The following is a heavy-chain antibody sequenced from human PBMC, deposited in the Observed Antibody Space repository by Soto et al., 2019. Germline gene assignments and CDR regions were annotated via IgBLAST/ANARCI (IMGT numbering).Heavy chain of an antibody. J-gene: IGHJ4*02. D-gene: IGHD6-13*01. Sequence: PGGSLRLSCAASGFTFSSYGMHWVRQAPGKGLEWVAVISYDGSNKYYADSVKGRFTISRDNSKNTLYLQMNSLRAEDTAVYYCAKDWLDGKLAPPDYWGQGTLVTSPQ. CDR2: ISYDGSNK. V-gene: IGHV3-30*18. CDR1: GFTFSSYG. CDR3: AKDWLDGKLAPPDY.